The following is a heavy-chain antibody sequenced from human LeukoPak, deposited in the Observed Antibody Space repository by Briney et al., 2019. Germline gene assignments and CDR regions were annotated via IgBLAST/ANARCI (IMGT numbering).Heavy chain of an antibody. CDR3: ARRAAALDY. Sequence: MASETLSLTCTVSGASISRYYWSWIRQPPGKGPEWIGYFHNSGNTNYNPSLSSRITMSVDTSKNQFSLKLNSVTAADTAVYYCARRAAALDYWGQGTLVTVSS. J-gene: IGHJ4*02. D-gene: IGHD6-13*01. CDR1: GASISRYY. V-gene: IGHV4-59*08. CDR2: FHNSGNT.